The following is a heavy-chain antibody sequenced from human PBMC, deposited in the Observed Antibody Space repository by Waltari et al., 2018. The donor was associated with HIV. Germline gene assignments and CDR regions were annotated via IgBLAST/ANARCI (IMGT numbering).Heavy chain of an antibody. J-gene: IGHJ4*02. CDR2: GHTSGNS. CDR3: TNGGDIHGSEFDF. CDR1: GGSLTSGSYY. Sequence: QVRLQESGPGLVKPSQTLSLTCSVSGGSLTSGSYYWSWIRQPAGKGLEWIGRGHTSGNSHYNPSLRSRVTISVDTSKNQFSLSMNSVTAADTAVYYCTNGGDIHGSEFDFWGQGALVTVSS. V-gene: IGHV4-61*02. D-gene: IGHD3-10*01.